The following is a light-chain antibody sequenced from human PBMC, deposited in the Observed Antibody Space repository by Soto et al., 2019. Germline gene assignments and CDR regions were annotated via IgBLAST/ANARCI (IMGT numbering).Light chain of an antibody. CDR3: SSYTGSSTYV. J-gene: IGLJ1*01. V-gene: IGLV2-14*01. Sequence: QSALTQPASVSGSPGQSITISCTGSSTDVGGYNYVSWYQQHPAKAPKLLIYEVSHRPSGVSNRFSGSKSGDTASLTISGLQAEDEPDYYCSSYTGSSTYVFGTGTKVTVL. CDR1: STDVGGYNY. CDR2: EVS.